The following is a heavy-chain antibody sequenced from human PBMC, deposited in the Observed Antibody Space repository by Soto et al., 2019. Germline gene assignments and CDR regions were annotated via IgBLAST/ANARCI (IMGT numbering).Heavy chain of an antibody. V-gene: IGHV3-73*01. CDR3: TRQGCSGGSCYPSFDY. CDR2: IRGKANSYAT. Sequence: PGGSLRLSCAASGFTFSGSAMHWVRQASGKGLEWVGRIRGKANSYATAYAASVKGRFTISRDDSKNTAYLQMNSLKTEDTAVYYCTRQGCSGGSCYPSFDYWGQGTLVT. CDR1: GFTFSGSA. J-gene: IGHJ4*02. D-gene: IGHD2-15*01.